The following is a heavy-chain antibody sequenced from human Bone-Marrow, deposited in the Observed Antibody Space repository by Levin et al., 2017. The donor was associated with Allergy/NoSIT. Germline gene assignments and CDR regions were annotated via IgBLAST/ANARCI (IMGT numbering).Heavy chain of an antibody. D-gene: IGHD1-14*01. CDR2: ISYDGENI. CDR1: GLTFSSHA. CDR3: ATFLATTALFTWFDS. J-gene: IGHJ5*01. V-gene: IGHV3-30*14. Sequence: GGSLRLSCAVSGLTFSSHAFHWVRQAPGQGLQWVALISYDGENIYYSESVEGRFTISRDNSKDTVFLQMDSLRTEDSGVYFCATFLATTALFTWFDSWGQGALVTVSS.